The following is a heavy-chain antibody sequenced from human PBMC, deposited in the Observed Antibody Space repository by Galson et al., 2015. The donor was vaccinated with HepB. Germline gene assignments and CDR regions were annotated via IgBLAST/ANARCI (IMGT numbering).Heavy chain of an antibody. V-gene: IGHV3-7*03. D-gene: IGHD3-3*01. CDR1: GFTFRDHY. CDR3: ARGRGFLIDY. J-gene: IGHJ4*02. Sequence: SLRLSCAASGFTFRDHYMTWVRQAPGTGLEWVAVMNQDGSARHYVDSVKGRFTISRDNAKNSLYLQMNSLRAEDTAVYFCARGRGFLIDYWGQGTLVSVSS. CDR2: MNQDGSAR.